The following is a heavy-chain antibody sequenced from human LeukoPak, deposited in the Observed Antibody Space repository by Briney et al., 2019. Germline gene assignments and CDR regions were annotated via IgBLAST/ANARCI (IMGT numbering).Heavy chain of an antibody. V-gene: IGHV3-30-3*01. Sequence: PGRSLRLSCAASGFTFSSYAMHWVRQAPGKGLEWVAVISYDGSNKYYADSVKGRFTISRDNSKNTLYLQMNSLRAEDTAVYYCARDGDYDSSGRNWFDPWGQGTLVTVSS. J-gene: IGHJ5*02. D-gene: IGHD3-22*01. CDR2: ISYDGSNK. CDR3: ARDGDYDSSGRNWFDP. CDR1: GFTFSSYA.